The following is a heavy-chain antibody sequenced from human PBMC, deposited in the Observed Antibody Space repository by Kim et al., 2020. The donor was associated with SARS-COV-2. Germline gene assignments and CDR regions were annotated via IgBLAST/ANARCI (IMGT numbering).Heavy chain of an antibody. J-gene: IGHJ5*02. CDR2: IYYSGST. Sequence: SETLSLTCTVSGGSVSSGSYYWSWIRQPPGKGLEWIGYIYYSGSTNYNPSLKSRVTISVDTSKNQFSLKLSSVTAADTAVYYCARTPGYYYDSSGYFRWFDPWGQGTLVTVSS. V-gene: IGHV4-61*01. D-gene: IGHD3-22*01. CDR3: ARTPGYYYDSSGYFRWFDP. CDR1: GGSVSSGSYY.